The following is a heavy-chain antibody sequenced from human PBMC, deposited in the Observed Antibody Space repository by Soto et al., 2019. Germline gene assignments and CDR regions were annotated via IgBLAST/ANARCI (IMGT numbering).Heavy chain of an antibody. CDR1: GGSISSYY. CDR3: ARQGKRWDYGMDV. Sequence: ASETLSLTCTVSGGSISSYYWSWIRQPPGKGLEWIGYIYYSGSTNYNPSLKSRVTISVDTSKNQFSLKLSSVTAADTAVYYCARQGKRWDYGMDVWGQGTTVTVSS. CDR2: IYYSGST. J-gene: IGHJ6*02. V-gene: IGHV4-59*01.